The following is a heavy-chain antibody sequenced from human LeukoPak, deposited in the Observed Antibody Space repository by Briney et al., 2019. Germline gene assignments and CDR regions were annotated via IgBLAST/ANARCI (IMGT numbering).Heavy chain of an antibody. CDR2: IYSGGST. D-gene: IGHD3-10*02. Sequence: GGSLRLSCAASGFTVSSNYMSWVRQAPGKGREWVSVIYSGGSTYYADAVEGRFTISRHNCNNTLYLQMNSLRAEDTAVYYCARDLFGELLWGQGTLVTVSS. J-gene: IGHJ4*02. CDR3: ARDLFGELL. CDR1: GFTVSSNY. V-gene: IGHV3-53*04.